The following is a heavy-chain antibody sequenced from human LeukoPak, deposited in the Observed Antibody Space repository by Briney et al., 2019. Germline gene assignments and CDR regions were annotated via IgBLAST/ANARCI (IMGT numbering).Heavy chain of an antibody. J-gene: IGHJ4*02. CDR2: INHSGST. CDR1: GGFFSGYY. Sequence: NPSETLSLTCAVYGGFFSGYYWSWIRQPPGKGLECIGEINHSGSTNYNPSLKSRVTISVDTSKNQFSLKLSSVTAADTAVCYCARLRYCSSTSCSWGQGTLVTVSS. D-gene: IGHD2-2*01. CDR3: ARLRYCSSTSCS. V-gene: IGHV4-34*01.